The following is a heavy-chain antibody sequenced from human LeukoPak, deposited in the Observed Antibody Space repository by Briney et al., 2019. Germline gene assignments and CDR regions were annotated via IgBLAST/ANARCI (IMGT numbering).Heavy chain of an antibody. CDR3: ARAEWLLYITDAFDI. CDR2: IIPIFGTA. V-gene: IGHV1-69*13. J-gene: IGHJ3*02. CDR1: GGTFSSYA. Sequence: SVKVSCEASGGTFSSYAISWVRQAPGQGLEWVAEIIPIFGTANYAQKFQGRVTITADESTSTPYMELSSLRSEDTAVYYCARAEWLLYITDAFDICGERTMVTVSS. D-gene: IGHD3-3*01.